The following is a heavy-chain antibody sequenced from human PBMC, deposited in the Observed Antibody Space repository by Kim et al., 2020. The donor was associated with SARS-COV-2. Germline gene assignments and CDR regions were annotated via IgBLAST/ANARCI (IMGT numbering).Heavy chain of an antibody. Sequence: GGSLRLSCAASGFTFSNYWMSWVRQAPGKGLEWVANIKQDGSEKYYIDSVKGRFTISRDNAKNSLYLQMNSLRAEDTAVYYCVAQFDYWGQGNLVTVSS. CDR1: GFTFSNYW. CDR3: VAQFDY. D-gene: IGHD3-3*02. CDR2: IKQDGSEK. J-gene: IGHJ4*02. V-gene: IGHV3-7*01.